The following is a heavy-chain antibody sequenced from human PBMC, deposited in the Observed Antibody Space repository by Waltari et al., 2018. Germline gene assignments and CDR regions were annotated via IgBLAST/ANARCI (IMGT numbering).Heavy chain of an antibody. Sequence: QVQLQESGPGLVKPSETLSLTCTVSGGSISSHYWSWIRQPPGKGLEWIGEINHSGSTNYNPSLKSRVTISVDTSKNQFSLKLSSVTAADTAVYYCARGDHVGGPYYFDYWGQGTLVTVSS. V-gene: IGHV4-59*11. CDR3: ARGDHVGGPYYFDY. CDR2: INHSGST. J-gene: IGHJ4*02. D-gene: IGHD1-26*01. CDR1: GGSISSHY.